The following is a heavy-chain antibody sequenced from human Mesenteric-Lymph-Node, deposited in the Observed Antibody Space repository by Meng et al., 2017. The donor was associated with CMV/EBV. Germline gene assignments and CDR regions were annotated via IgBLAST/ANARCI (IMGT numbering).Heavy chain of an antibody. Sequence: SETLSLTCTVSGASISSSSYYWGWIRQPPGKGLEWIGEINHSGSTNYNPSLKSRVTISVDTSKNQFSLKLSSVTAADTAVYYCARGGIGLSRYAFDIWGQGTMVTVSS. J-gene: IGHJ3*02. CDR2: INHSGST. V-gene: IGHV4-39*07. CDR3: ARGGIGLSRYAFDI. CDR1: GASISSSSYY. D-gene: IGHD2-15*01.